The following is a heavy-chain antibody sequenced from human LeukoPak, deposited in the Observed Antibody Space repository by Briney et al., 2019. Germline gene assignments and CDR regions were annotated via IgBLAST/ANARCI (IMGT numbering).Heavy chain of an antibody. J-gene: IGHJ4*02. CDR3: TRVGYIDEGIDY. D-gene: IGHD5-12*01. CDR2: IKQDGSKK. CDR1: GFPFSSYW. Sequence: GGTLRLSCVASGFPFSSYWMTWVRQAPGKGLEWVANIKQDGSKKSYVDSVKGRFTISRDNAKNSLYLQMNSLRAEDTAIYYCTRVGYIDEGIDYWGQGTLVTVSS. V-gene: IGHV3-7*04.